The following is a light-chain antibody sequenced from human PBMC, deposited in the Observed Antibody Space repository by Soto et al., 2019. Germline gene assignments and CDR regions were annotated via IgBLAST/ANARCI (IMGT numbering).Light chain of an antibody. Sequence: QSVLTQPPSVSAAPGQKVTISCSGSSSTTGNNYVSWYQQLPGTAPKLLIYENDKRPSGIPDRFSGSKSGTSATLDITGLQTGDEADYYCATWDSSLSTAVFGTGTKLTVL. J-gene: IGLJ1*01. CDR3: ATWDSSLSTAV. CDR2: END. CDR1: SSTTGNNY. V-gene: IGLV1-51*02.